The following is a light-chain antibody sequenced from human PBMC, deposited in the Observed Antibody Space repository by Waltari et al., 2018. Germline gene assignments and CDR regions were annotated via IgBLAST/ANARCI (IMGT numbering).Light chain of an antibody. CDR3: CSFGGGYPVV. CDR2: DVN. Sequence: QSALTQPRSVSGSPGQSVTISCTGTSSDVGAYDYVSWYQQHPGKAPKFMIDDVNKRPGGVPDRFACSKSGNPASLTSSGLQAEDEADYYCCSFGGGYPVVFGGGTTLTVL. V-gene: IGLV2-11*01. J-gene: IGLJ3*02. CDR1: SSDVGAYDY.